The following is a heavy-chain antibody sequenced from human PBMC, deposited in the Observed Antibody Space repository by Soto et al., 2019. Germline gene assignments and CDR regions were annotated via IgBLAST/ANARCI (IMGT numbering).Heavy chain of an antibody. CDR2: IKSKTDGGTT. V-gene: IGHV3-15*07. Sequence: GESLKISCAASGFIFSKAWMNWVRQAPGKGLEWVGRIKSKTDGGTTYYAPPVKGRFTISRDDSKNTMYLQMNSLKTEDTAVYYCTADSRLRFAPWFDYWGQGALVTVSS. CDR1: GFIFSKAW. J-gene: IGHJ4*02. CDR3: TADSRLRFAPWFDY. D-gene: IGHD5-12*01.